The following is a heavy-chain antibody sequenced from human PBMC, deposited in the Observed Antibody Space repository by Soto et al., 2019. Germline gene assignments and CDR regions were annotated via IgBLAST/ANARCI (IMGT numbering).Heavy chain of an antibody. CDR2: IHQNGSI. V-gene: IGHV4-34*01. J-gene: IGHJ6*03. CDR1: GGSFSGYY. CDR3: ARGGISHWAYFYYMDV. D-gene: IGHD2-21*01. Sequence: SETLSLTCGVYGGSFSGYYWSWIRQPPGKGLEWIGEIHQNGSINYNPSLKRRVTLSADTSKKQFSLRLNSVTAADTATYYCARGGISHWAYFYYMDVWDRGTTVTVSS.